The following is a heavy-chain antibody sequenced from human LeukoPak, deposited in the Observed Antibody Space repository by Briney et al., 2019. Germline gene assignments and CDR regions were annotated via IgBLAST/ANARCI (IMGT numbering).Heavy chain of an antibody. CDR3: ARGERGDILTGYYNGYFDY. J-gene: IGHJ4*02. Sequence: SETLSLTCTVSGGSISSYYWSWIRQPPGKGLEWIGYIYYSGSTNYNPSLKSRVTISVDTSKNQFSLKLSSVTAADTAVYYCARGERGDILTGYYNGYFDYWGQGTLVTVSS. CDR2: IYYSGST. CDR1: GGSISSYY. V-gene: IGHV4-59*01. D-gene: IGHD3-9*01.